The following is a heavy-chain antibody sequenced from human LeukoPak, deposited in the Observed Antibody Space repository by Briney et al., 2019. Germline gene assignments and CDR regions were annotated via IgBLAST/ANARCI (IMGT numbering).Heavy chain of an antibody. Sequence: SETLSLTCTVSGGSISSGGYYWSWIRQPPGKGLEWIGYIYHSGSTYYNPSLKSRVTISVDRSKNQFSLKLSSVTAADTAVYYCAREPPPSSIAAKGAFDIWGQGTMVTVSS. CDR1: GGSISSGGYY. D-gene: IGHD6-6*01. J-gene: IGHJ3*02. CDR2: IYHSGST. V-gene: IGHV4-30-2*01. CDR3: AREPPPSSIAAKGAFDI.